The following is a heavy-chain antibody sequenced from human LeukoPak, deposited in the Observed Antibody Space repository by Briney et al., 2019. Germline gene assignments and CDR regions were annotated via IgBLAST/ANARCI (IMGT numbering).Heavy chain of an antibody. J-gene: IGHJ4*02. Sequence: SVKVSCKASGGTFSSYAISWVRQAPGQGLEWMGGIIPIFGTANYAQKFQGIVTITTDESTSTAYMELSSLRSEDTAVYYCARDSGTEPYMGKLDYWGQGTLVTVSS. CDR3: ARDSGTEPYMGKLDY. CDR1: GGTFSSYA. D-gene: IGHD1-14*01. V-gene: IGHV1-69*05. CDR2: IIPIFGTA.